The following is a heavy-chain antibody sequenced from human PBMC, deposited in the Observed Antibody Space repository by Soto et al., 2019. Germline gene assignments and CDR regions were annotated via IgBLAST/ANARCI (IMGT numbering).Heavy chain of an antibody. D-gene: IGHD5-18*01. Sequence: GGSLRLSCAASGFPFISYWMTWVRPAPGKGLEWVAAIRGSGDDTYYAESVKGRFTISRDNSRTVLYLQMDSLRAEDTAVYYCAKNRIESAILPFDNWGQGTLVTVSS. J-gene: IGHJ4*02. CDR3: AKNRIESAILPFDN. CDR1: GFPFISYW. V-gene: IGHV3-23*01. CDR2: IRGSGDDT.